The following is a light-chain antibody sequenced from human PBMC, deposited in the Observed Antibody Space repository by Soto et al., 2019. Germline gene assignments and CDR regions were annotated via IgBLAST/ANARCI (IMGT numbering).Light chain of an antibody. Sequence: QPVLTQSHSASASLGASVQLTCTLNNGHTTYAIAWHQQQPEKGPRLLMKVNGDGRHNKGDGIPDRFSGSSSGAERYLTVSRLLSEYEGDYSCQTWGTGVQVFGGGTKLNVL. V-gene: IGLV4-69*01. CDR2: VNGDGRH. CDR1: NGHTTYA. J-gene: IGLJ3*02. CDR3: QTWGTGVQV.